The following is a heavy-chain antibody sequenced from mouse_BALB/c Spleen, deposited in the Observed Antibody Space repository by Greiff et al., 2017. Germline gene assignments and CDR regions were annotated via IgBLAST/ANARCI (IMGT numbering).Heavy chain of an antibody. CDR2: IYPGNSDT. J-gene: IGHJ4*01. Sequence: EVQLQQSGTVLARPGASVKMSCKASGYTFTSYWMHWVNQRPGQGLEWIGAIYPGNSDTSYNQKFKGKAKLTAVTSTSTAYMELSSLTNEDSAVYYCTRSSYYGTKDYAMDDWGQGTSVTVSS. V-gene: IGHV1-5*01. D-gene: IGHD2-1*01. CDR1: GYTFTSYW. CDR3: TRSSYYGTKDYAMDD.